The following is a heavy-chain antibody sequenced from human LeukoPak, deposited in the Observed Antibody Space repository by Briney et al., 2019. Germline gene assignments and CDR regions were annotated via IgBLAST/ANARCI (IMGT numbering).Heavy chain of an antibody. CDR2: TYPGDSDT. Sequence: PGESLKISCKGSGYSLTSYWIGWVRQMPGKGLEWMGITYPGDSDTRYSPSFQGQVTISADKSISTAYLQWSSLKASDTAMYYCARSLVVVAATWSSRYFDLWGRGTLVTVSS. CDR1: GYSLTSYW. V-gene: IGHV5-51*01. J-gene: IGHJ2*01. CDR3: ARSLVVVAATWSSRYFDL. D-gene: IGHD2-15*01.